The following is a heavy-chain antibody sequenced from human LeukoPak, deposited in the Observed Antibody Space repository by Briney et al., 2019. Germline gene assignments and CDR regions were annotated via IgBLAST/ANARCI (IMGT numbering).Heavy chain of an antibody. V-gene: IGHV3-30*04. CDR3: ARGGGGYYYYMDV. CDR2: ISFDGSTK. Sequence: GGSLRLSCAASGFTFIPYAMYWVRQAPGKGLEGVGGISFDGSTKYYADSVKGRFTIYRDNSKNTLYLKMNSLRGEDTAVYYCARGGGGYYYYMDVWGEGTTVTVSS. CDR1: GFTFIPYA. D-gene: IGHD5-12*01. J-gene: IGHJ6*03.